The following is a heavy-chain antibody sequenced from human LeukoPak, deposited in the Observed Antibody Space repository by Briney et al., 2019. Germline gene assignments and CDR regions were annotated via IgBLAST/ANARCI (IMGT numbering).Heavy chain of an antibody. CDR2: ISGRDGST. Sequence: GGSLRLSCAASGFTFSTYAMSWVRQAPGRGLEWVSAISGRDGSTFYANSVRGRFTISSDSSKNTLYLQMNSLRAEDTAVYYCAKGPTSFWYFDLWGRGTLVTVSS. CDR1: GFTFSTYA. J-gene: IGHJ2*01. V-gene: IGHV3-23*01. CDR3: AKGPTSFWYFDL. D-gene: IGHD4-11*01.